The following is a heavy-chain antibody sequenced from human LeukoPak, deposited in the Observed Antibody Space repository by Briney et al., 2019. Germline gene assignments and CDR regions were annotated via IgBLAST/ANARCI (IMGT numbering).Heavy chain of an antibody. CDR3: AKRPSDYGDYVSYFDY. CDR1: GFTFSGSA. CDR2: ISDDGRSK. J-gene: IGHJ4*02. V-gene: IGHV3-30*18. Sequence: GGSLRLSCAASGFTFSGSAMNWVRQAPGKGLEWVGVISDDGRSKDYADSVKGRFTISRDNSKDTLYLQMNSLRDEDTAVYYCAKRPSDYGDYVSYFDYWGQGTLVTVSS. D-gene: IGHD4-17*01.